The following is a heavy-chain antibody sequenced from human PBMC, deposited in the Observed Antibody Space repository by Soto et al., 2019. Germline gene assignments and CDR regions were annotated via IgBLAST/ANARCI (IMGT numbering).Heavy chain of an antibody. D-gene: IGHD1-26*01. J-gene: IGHJ3*01. CDR2: VSRDGNIK. Sequence: QVQLVESGGGVVPPGTSLRLSCAASGFTFSGHGMHWVRQAPGKGLEWVAVVSRDGNIKYYADSVKGRLTLSRDNSENTLSLQMSSLSFEDTAVYYCAKEGSGSRYAFDVWGQGTMVTVSS. CDR3: AKEGSGSRYAFDV. CDR1: GFTFSGHG. V-gene: IGHV3-30*18.